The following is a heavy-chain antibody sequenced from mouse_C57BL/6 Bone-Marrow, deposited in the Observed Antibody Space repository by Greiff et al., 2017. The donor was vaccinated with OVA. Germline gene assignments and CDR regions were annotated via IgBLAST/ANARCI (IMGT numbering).Heavy chain of an antibody. CDR1: GFTFSSYG. Sequence: EVQLVESGGDLVKPGGSLKLSCAASGFTFSSYGMSWVRQTPDKRLEWVATISSGGSYTYYPDSVKGRFTISRDNAKNTLYLQMSSLKSEDTAMYYCARPLITTVVAPFDYGGQGTTLTVSS. D-gene: IGHD1-1*01. J-gene: IGHJ2*01. CDR3: ARPLITTVVAPFDY. CDR2: ISSGGSYT. V-gene: IGHV5-6*01.